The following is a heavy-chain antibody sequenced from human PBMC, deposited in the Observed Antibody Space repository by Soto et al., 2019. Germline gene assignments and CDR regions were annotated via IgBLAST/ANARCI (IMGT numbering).Heavy chain of an antibody. Sequence: SESLSLTCTVSGGSISSSSYYWGWIRQPPGKGLEWIGSIYYSGSTYYNPSLKSRVTISVDTSKNQFSLKLSSVTAADTAVYYCARHERDRTVLIVLVPAAMNWFDPWGQGTLVTVSS. CDR3: ARHERDRTVLIVLVPAAMNWFDP. J-gene: IGHJ5*02. D-gene: IGHD2-2*01. V-gene: IGHV4-39*01. CDR2: IYYSGST. CDR1: GGSISSSSYY.